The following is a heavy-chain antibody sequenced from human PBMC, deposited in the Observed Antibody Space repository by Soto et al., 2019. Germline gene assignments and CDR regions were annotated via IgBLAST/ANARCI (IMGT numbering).Heavy chain of an antibody. J-gene: IGHJ4*02. Sequence: QVQLQQWGVGLLKPSETLSLTCAVSGGSFSGSYWNWIRQSPGKGLEWIGEIHQSGSIRYNPSLKSRVAISVDTSKNQFSLQLTSVTAADTAVYYCARGQDRAKVGYWGQGTLVTVSS. V-gene: IGHV4-34*01. CDR2: IHQSGSI. D-gene: IGHD5-18*01. CDR3: ARGQDRAKVGY. CDR1: GGSFSGSY.